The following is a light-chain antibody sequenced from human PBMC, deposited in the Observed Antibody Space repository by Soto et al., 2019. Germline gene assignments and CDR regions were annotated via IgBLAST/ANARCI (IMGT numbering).Light chain of an antibody. CDR3: QQYGSAPS. Sequence: EIVLTQSPGTLSLSPGERATLACRASQSVSSSYLAWYQQKPGQAPRLLIYDASSRATGIPDRFSGSGSGTDFTLTISRLEPEDFAVYYFQQYGSAPSFGGGTKVESK. CDR2: DAS. CDR1: QSVSSSY. V-gene: IGKV3-20*01. J-gene: IGKJ4*01.